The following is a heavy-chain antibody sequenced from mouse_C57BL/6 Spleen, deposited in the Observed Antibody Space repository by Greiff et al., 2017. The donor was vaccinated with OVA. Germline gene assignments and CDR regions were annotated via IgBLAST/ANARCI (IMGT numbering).Heavy chain of an antibody. Sequence: QVQLQQSGAELVRPGSSVKLSCKASGYTFTSYWMHWVKQRPIQGLEWIGNIDPSDSETHYNQKFKDKATLTVDKSSSTAYMQLSSLTSEDSAVYYCAREGLPRAARYFDVWGTGTTVTVSS. CDR3: AREGLPRAARYFDV. V-gene: IGHV1-52*01. CDR1: GYTFTSYW. D-gene: IGHD2-2*01. CDR2: IDPSDSET. J-gene: IGHJ1*03.